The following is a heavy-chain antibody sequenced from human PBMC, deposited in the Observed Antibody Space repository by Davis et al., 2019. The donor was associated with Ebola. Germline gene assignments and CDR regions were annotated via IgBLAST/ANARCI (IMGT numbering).Heavy chain of an antibody. D-gene: IGHD1-1*01. V-gene: IGHV4-31*03. Sequence: SEILSLTCTVSGGSISSGGYYWSWIRQHPGKGLEWIGYIYYSGSTYYNPSLKSRVTISVDTSKNQFSLKLSSVTAADTAVYYCARAQFPTTSDHWGQGTLVTVSS. CDR3: ARAQFPTTSDH. CDR2: IYYSGST. CDR1: GGSISSGGYY. J-gene: IGHJ4*02.